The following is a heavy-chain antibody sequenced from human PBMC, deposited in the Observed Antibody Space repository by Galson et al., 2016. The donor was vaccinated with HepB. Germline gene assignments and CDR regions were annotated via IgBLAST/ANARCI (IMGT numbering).Heavy chain of an antibody. CDR3: AREAIAAAGTHDAVDI. CDR2: IYSGGST. J-gene: IGHJ3*02. Sequence: SLRLSCAASGFSVSSNYIIWVRQAPGKGLEWVSAIYSGGSTYYAAAVKGHFTVSRDNPKNTVYLQMNSLRAEDTAVYYCAREAIAAAGTHDAVDIWGQGTMVTVGS. D-gene: IGHD6-13*01. CDR1: GFSVSSNY. V-gene: IGHV3-53*01.